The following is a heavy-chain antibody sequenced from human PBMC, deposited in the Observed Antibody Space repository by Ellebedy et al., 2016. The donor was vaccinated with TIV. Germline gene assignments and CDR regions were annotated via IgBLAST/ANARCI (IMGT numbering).Heavy chain of an antibody. CDR1: GGSISSHY. Sequence: MPSETLSLTCTVSGGSISSHYWSWIRQSPGKGLEWIAYTYYSGSINYNPSLKSRVTISVDMSKNQFSLKLSSVTAADTAVYYCARALSGTYHALGYWGQGTLVTVSS. CDR2: TYYSGSI. D-gene: IGHD1-26*01. CDR3: ARALSGTYHALGY. J-gene: IGHJ4*02. V-gene: IGHV4-59*11.